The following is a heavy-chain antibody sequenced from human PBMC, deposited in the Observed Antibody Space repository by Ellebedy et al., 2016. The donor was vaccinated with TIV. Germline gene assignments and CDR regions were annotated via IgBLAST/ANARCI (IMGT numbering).Heavy chain of an antibody. V-gene: IGHV4-34*01. CDR3: ASTDHLESYYFDY. CDR2: LNHSGST. CDR1: GGSFSGYC. J-gene: IGHJ4*02. Sequence: MPSETLSLTCAVYGGSFSGYCWSWIRKPPGKGLEWIGELNHSGSTNYNPSLKSRVTISVDTSKNQFSLKLSSVTAADTAVYYCASTDHLESYYFDYWGQGTLVTVSS. D-gene: IGHD3-3*01.